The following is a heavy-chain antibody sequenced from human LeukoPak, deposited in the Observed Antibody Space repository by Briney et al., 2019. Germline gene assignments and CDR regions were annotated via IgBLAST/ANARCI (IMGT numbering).Heavy chain of an antibody. V-gene: IGHV3-7*03. D-gene: IGHD3-16*02. J-gene: IGHJ3*02. Sequence: GGSLRLSCAASGFTFSSYRMSWVRQAPGKGLEWVANIKQDGSEKYYVDSVKGRFTISRDNAKNSQYLQMNSLRAEDTAVYYCASSLSSRAFDIWGQGTMVTVSS. CDR3: ASSLSSRAFDI. CDR1: GFTFSSYR. CDR2: IKQDGSEK.